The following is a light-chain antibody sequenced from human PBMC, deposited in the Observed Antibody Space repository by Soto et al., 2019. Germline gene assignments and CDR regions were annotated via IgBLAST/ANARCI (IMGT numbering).Light chain of an antibody. J-gene: IGKJ1*01. CDR3: QQYNNWPQT. V-gene: IGKV3-15*01. CDR2: CAS. Sequence: IVMTQSPATLSVSPGERATLSCRASQRVSSNLAWYQQKPGQAPRPLIYCASTRATCIPARFSGSGSGTEVTLTISRLKSEDFAVYYCQQYNNWPQTFGQGTKVAIK. CDR1: QRVSSN.